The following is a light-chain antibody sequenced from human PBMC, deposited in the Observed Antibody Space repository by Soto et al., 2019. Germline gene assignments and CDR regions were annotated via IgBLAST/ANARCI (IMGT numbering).Light chain of an antibody. CDR3: HKHDGVPL. J-gene: IGKJ3*01. CDR2: DAS. V-gene: IGKV1-33*01. Sequence: DIQLTQPPSSLSASVGERVTITCQASQDISNHLNWYQQKPGKAPNLLIYDASDLETGVPSRFSGGGSGTFFSLSINSLQPEDIATYYCHKHDGVPLFGPGTKVEIK. CDR1: QDISNH.